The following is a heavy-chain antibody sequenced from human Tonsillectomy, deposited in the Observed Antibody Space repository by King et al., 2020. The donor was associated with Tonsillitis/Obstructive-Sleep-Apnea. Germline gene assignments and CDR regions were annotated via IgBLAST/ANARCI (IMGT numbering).Heavy chain of an antibody. CDR1: GLSVMTNY. Sequence: VQLVESGGGLIQPGGSLRLSCAASGLSVMTNYMTWVRQAPGKGLEWVSVIYAGGSTNYADSVTGRFTISRDYSKNTLDLQMKSLRDEDTAVYYCASGKTWLASWGQGTRVTVSS. CDR2: IYAGGST. V-gene: IGHV3-53*01. J-gene: IGHJ4*02. D-gene: IGHD5-24*01. CDR3: ASGKTWLAS.